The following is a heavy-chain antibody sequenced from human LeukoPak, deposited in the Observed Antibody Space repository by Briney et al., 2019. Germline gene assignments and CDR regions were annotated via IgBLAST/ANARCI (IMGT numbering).Heavy chain of an antibody. Sequence: SETLSLTCTVSGGSISSYYWSWIRQPPGKGLEWIGYIYYSGSTNYNPSLKSRVTISVDTSKNQFSLKLSSVPAADTAVYYCARSVRYFDSPGAFDIWGQGTMVTVSS. D-gene: IGHD3-9*01. J-gene: IGHJ3*02. CDR3: ARSVRYFDSPGAFDI. V-gene: IGHV4-59*01. CDR2: IYYSGST. CDR1: GGSISSYY.